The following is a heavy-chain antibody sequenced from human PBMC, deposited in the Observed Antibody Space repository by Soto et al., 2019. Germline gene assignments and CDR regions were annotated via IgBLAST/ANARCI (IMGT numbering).Heavy chain of an antibody. Sequence: SVKVSCKASGGTFSSYAISWVRQAPGQGLEWMGGIIPIFGTANYAQKFQGRVTITADESTSTAYMELSSLRSEDAAVYYCARGLDSSGYHLSYWGQGTLVTVSS. CDR2: IIPIFGTA. D-gene: IGHD3-22*01. V-gene: IGHV1-69*13. CDR3: ARGLDSSGYHLSY. J-gene: IGHJ4*02. CDR1: GGTFSSYA.